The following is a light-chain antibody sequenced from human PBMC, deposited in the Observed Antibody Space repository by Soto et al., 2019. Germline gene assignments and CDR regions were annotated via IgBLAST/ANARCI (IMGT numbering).Light chain of an antibody. CDR2: GAS. CDR1: QSLSSSY. Sequence: EIVLTQSPGTLSLSPGERATLSCRASQSLSSSYLVWYQQKPGQAPRLLIYGASSRATGIPDRFSGSGSGTDFPLTISRLGPEDFAVYYCQHYGNTPPSVTFGPGTKVDIK. CDR3: QHYGNTPPSVT. V-gene: IGKV3-20*01. J-gene: IGKJ3*01.